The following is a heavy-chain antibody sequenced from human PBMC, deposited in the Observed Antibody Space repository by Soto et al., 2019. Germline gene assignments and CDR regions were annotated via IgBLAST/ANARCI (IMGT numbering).Heavy chain of an antibody. V-gene: IGHV1-18*01. J-gene: IGHJ4*02. D-gene: IGHD3-22*01. Sequence: QVKLVQSGAEVKKPGASIKVSCKASGYSFATSGMTWVRQAPGQGLEWVGWISAYNGNSNYDQNLQDRVTMTTEPPPPTAYWELRNLRFDDSAVYYCASAGQYYDASGYANWGQGPLVTVS. CDR3: ASAGQYYDASGYAN. CDR2: ISAYNGNS. CDR1: GYSFATSG.